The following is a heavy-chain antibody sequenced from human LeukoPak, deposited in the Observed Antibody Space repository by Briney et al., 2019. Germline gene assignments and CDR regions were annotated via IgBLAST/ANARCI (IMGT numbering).Heavy chain of an antibody. J-gene: IGHJ6*02. D-gene: IGHD3-3*01. CDR1: GGSISSGSYY. V-gene: IGHV4-61*02. CDR2: IYTSGST. Sequence: PSETLSLTCTVSGGSISSGSYYWSWIRQPAGKGLEWIVRIYTSGSTNYNPSLKSRVTISVDTSKNQFSLKLSSVTAADTAVYYCARERFVYGMDVWGQGTTVTVSS. CDR3: ARERFVYGMDV.